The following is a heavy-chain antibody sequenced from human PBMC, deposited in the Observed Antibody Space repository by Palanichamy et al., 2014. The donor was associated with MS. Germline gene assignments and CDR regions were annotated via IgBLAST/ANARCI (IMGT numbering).Heavy chain of an antibody. D-gene: IGHD2-15*01. Sequence: EVQLLESGEAWYSLGGPVRLSCAASGFTFSSYAMSWVRQAPGKGLEWVSAISGSGGSTYYADSVKGRFTISRDNSKNTLYLQMNSLRAEDTAVYYCAKDGARVVAATAFDYWGQGTLVTVSS. J-gene: IGHJ4*02. CDR3: AKDGARVVAATAFDY. CDR2: ISGSGGST. V-gene: IGHV3-23*01. CDR1: GFTFSSYA.